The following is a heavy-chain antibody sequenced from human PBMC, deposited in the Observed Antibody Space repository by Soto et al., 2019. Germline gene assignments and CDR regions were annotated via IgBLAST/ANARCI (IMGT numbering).Heavy chain of an antibody. CDR1: GFTFSRYA. CDR3: ARDPDSSGYYYFDY. V-gene: IGHV3-64*01. Sequence: PGGSLRLSCAASGFTFSRYAMHWVRQAPGKGLEYVSAISSYGGSTYYANSVKGRFTISRDDSKNTLYLQMGSLRAEDMAVYYCARDPDSSGYYYFDYWGQGT. CDR2: ISSYGGST. J-gene: IGHJ4*02. D-gene: IGHD3-22*01.